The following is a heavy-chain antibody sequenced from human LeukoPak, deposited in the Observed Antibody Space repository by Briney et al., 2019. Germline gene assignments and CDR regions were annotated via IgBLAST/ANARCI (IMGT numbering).Heavy chain of an antibody. CDR2: IYGDGST. J-gene: IGHJ4*01. V-gene: IGHV3-53*01. Sequence: GGSLRLSCAASGFIVSSYYMTWVRQAPGKGLEWVSVIYGDGSTYYTDSVKGRFAISRDNSKNTLYLQMNSLSAEDTAVYYCARGDWGYWGHRNPVTASS. CDR3: ARGDWGY. D-gene: IGHD3/OR15-3a*01. CDR1: GFIVSSYY.